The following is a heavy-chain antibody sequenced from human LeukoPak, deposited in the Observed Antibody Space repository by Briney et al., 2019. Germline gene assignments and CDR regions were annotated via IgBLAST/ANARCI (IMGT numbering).Heavy chain of an antibody. CDR1: GYTLTELS. J-gene: IGHJ4*02. CDR3: ATYRQVLLPFES. V-gene: IGHV1-24*01. D-gene: IGHD2-8*02. Sequence: GASVKVSCKVSGYTLTELSVHWVRQAPGKGLEWMGGFDPEDGETIYAQKFQGRVIMTEDTSTDTAYMELSSLRSEDTAVYYCATYRQVLLPFESWGQGTLVTVSS. CDR2: FDPEDGET.